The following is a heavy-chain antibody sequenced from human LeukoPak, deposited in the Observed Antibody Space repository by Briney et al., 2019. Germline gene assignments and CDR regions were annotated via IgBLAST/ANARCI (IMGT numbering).Heavy chain of an antibody. Sequence: ASVKVSCKASGYTFTGYFIHWVRQAPGQGLEWMGWINPNSGDTNYAQKFQGRVTMPRDTSVSTAYMELSSLTSDETAVYHCARGQGDYHFDYWGQGTLVTVSS. CDR1: GYTFTGYF. D-gene: IGHD4-17*01. CDR3: ARGQGDYHFDY. J-gene: IGHJ4*02. CDR2: INPNSGDT. V-gene: IGHV1-2*02.